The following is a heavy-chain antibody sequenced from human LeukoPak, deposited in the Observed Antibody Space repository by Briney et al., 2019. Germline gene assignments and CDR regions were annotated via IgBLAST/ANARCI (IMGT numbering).Heavy chain of an antibody. D-gene: IGHD3-22*01. Sequence: GGSLRLSCAASGFTFSSYGMHWVRQAPGKGLEWVAFIRYDGSNKYYADSVKGRFTISRDNSKNTLYLQMNSLRAEDTAVYYCAKEHDSSGYYLVDWGQGTLVTVSS. CDR3: AKEHDSSGYYLVD. J-gene: IGHJ4*02. CDR1: GFTFSSYG. CDR2: IRYDGSNK. V-gene: IGHV3-30*02.